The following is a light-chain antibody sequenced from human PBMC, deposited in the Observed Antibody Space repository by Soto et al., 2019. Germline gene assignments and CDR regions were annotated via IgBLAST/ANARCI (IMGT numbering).Light chain of an antibody. CDR2: AVS. CDR3: CSYAGSWV. V-gene: IGLV2-11*01. CDR1: SSDFGGYNY. J-gene: IGLJ3*02. Sequence: QSALPQPRSVAGSPGQSGSLSCPGTSSDFGGYNYVSWYQQHPGKAPQLMIYAVSKRPSGVPDSFSGSKSGTTAYLTISGLQAEDEAYYYCCSYAGSWVFGGGTKLTVL.